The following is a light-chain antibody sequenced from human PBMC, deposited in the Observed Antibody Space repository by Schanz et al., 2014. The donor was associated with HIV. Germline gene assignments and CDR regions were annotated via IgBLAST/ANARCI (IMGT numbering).Light chain of an antibody. CDR1: SSDVGNYNL. J-gene: IGLJ2*01. CDR3: CSDTRTGTLI. V-gene: IGLV2-14*02. Sequence: QSALTQPASVSGSPGQSITISCTGTSSDVGNYNLVSWYQQHPGKAPKLMIYEVIKRPSGVSNRFSGSKSGNTASLTISGLQAEDEADYFCCSDTRTGTLIFGGGTKLTVL. CDR2: EVI.